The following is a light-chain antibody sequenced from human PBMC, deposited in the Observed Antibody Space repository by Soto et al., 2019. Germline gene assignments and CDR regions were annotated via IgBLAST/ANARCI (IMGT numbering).Light chain of an antibody. Sequence: QSVLTQSPSASGTPGQRVTISCSGSRSNIGTYTVNWYQQLPGTAPTLLIYRNHQRPSGVPDRFSGSKSGTSASLAISGPQSEDEADYYCAAWEDSLSAVVFGGGTKLTVL. CDR2: RNH. CDR1: RSNIGTYT. J-gene: IGLJ2*01. CDR3: AAWEDSLSAVV. V-gene: IGLV1-44*01.